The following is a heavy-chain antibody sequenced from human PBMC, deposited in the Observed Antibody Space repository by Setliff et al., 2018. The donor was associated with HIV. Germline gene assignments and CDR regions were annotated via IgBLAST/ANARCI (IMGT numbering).Heavy chain of an antibody. V-gene: IGHV3-30*18. Sequence: GGSLRLSCAASGFTFNNYRFHWVRQTPGQGLEWVTNISPDGNNKYYVDSVKGRFTISRDNSKNTLFLQMNSLRAEDTAVYYCAKLQEGHVYSHYDSWGQGTLVTVSS. CDR1: GFTFNNYR. D-gene: IGHD2-21*01. CDR2: ISPDGNNK. J-gene: IGHJ4*02. CDR3: AKLQEGHVYSHYDS.